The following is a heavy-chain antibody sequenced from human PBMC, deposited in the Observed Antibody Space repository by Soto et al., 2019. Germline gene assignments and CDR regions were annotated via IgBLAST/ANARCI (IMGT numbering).Heavy chain of an antibody. D-gene: IGHD3-9*01. J-gene: IGHJ4*02. CDR2: SYYSGNT. CDR3: ARRDISWNYFDS. CDR1: GDSMNGYY. Sequence: QVQLQESGPGLVKPSETLSLACTVSGDSMNGYYWSWIRQPPGKGLEWIGFSYYSGNTNYNPSLKSRVTISVDTSKNQFSLNLNSVTAADTAVYFCARRDISWNYFDSWGQGILVTVSS. V-gene: IGHV4-59*08.